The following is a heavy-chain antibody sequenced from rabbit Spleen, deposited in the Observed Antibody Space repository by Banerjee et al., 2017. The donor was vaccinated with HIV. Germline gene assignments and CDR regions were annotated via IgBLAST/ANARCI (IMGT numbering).Heavy chain of an antibody. CDR3: ARGSSGYQDHFNL. V-gene: IGHV1S47*01. CDR1: GFSFSGYW. Sequence: QEQLVESGGGLVQPEGSLTLTCTASGFSFSGYWMCWVRQAPGKGLEWIACIAAGGGSTYYASWAKGRFTITRSTSLNTVTLQMNSLTAADTATYFCARGSSGYQDHFNLWGPGTLVTVS. D-gene: IGHD1-1*01. CDR2: IAAGGGST. J-gene: IGHJ4*01.